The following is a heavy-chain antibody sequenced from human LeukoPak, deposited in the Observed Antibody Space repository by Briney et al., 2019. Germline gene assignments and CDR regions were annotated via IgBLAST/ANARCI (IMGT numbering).Heavy chain of an antibody. CDR2: INTDGTVT. D-gene: IGHD6-19*01. CDR1: GFTFSKYW. V-gene: IGHV3-74*01. CDR3: ATKQWLAPPPDS. Sequence: PGGSPRLSSAVSGFTFSKYWMLWVRQAPEKGLESVSRINTDGTVTTYADSVKGRFTVSRDNADNTMFLQMNSVRDEDTAVYYCATKQWLAPPPDSWGQGTPVTVSS. J-gene: IGHJ4*02.